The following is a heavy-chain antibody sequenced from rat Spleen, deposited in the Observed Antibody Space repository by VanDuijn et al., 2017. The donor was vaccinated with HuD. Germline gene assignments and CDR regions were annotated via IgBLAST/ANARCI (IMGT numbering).Heavy chain of an antibody. CDR2: MWSDGDT. CDR1: GFSLTNYS. Sequence: QVQLKESGPGLVQPSETLSLTCTVSGFSLTNYSVHWVRQPPGKGLEWMGVMWSDGDTSYNSALKSRLSISRDTSKSQVFLKMSSLQTEDTATYYCARGLTTEGIVAYWGQGVMVTVSS. CDR3: ARGLTTEGIVAY. J-gene: IGHJ2*01. D-gene: IGHD1-11*01. V-gene: IGHV2-32*01.